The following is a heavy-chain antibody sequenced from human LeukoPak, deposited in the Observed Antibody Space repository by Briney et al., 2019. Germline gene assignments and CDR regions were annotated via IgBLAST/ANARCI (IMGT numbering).Heavy chain of an antibody. CDR1: GGSISSGDYY. J-gene: IGHJ4*02. V-gene: IGHV4-30-4*01. CDR2: IYYSGST. CDR3: ARGDYGEGQLDY. D-gene: IGHD4-17*01. Sequence: PSETLSLTCTVSGGSISSGDYYWSWIRQPPGKGLEWIGYIYYSGSTYYNPSLKSRVTISVDTSKNQFSLKLSSVTAADTAVYYCARGDYGEGQLDYWGQGTLVTVSP.